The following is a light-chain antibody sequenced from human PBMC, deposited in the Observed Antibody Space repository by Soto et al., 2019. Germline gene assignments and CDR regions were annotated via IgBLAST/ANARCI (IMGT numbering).Light chain of an antibody. CDR2: EVY. J-gene: IGLJ1*01. V-gene: IGLV2-8*01. CDR3: SSYVGTNSYV. Sequence: QAVLTQPPSASGSPGQSVTISCTGTSSDVGGYNYVSWYQHHPGKAPKLIIYEVYKRPSGVPDRFSGSKSGHTAALTVSGLQAEDEADYYCSSYVGTNSYVFGTGTKLTVL. CDR1: SSDVGGYNY.